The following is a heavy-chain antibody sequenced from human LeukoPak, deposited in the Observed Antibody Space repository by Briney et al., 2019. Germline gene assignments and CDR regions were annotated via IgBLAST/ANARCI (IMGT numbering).Heavy chain of an antibody. V-gene: IGHV1-2*02. CDR1: GYTFTGYY. D-gene: IGHD1-1*01. Sequence: ASXXVSCKASGYTFTGYYMHWVGQAPGQGLEWMGWINPNSGDTNYTQKFQGRVNINRDTSISKDYMELRRLRYGDTAVYYCASRQLPYTFDYWGQGTLVTVSS. J-gene: IGHJ4*02. CDR2: INPNSGDT. CDR3: ASRQLPYTFDY.